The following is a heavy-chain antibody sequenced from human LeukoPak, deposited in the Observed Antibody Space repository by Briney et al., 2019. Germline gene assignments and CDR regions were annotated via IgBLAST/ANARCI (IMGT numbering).Heavy chain of an antibody. CDR3: VGYCSGASCSADY. CDR2: INSNGDST. CDR1: GFTFSSYS. Sequence: PGGSLRLSCTASGFTFSSYSMNWVRQAPGKGLAYVSAINSNGDSTYYADSVKGRFTISRDNSKNTLFLQMSSLRAEDTAVYHCVGYCSGASCSADYWGQGTLVTVSS. J-gene: IGHJ4*02. D-gene: IGHD2-15*01. V-gene: IGHV3-64D*06.